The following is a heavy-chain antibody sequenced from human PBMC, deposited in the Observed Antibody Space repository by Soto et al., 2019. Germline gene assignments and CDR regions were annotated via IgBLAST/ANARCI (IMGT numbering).Heavy chain of an antibody. CDR1: AFSLSTNGVG. CDR2: IYWNEDK. Sequence: YCPTLLNPTQTLTLTCTFSAFSLSTNGVGXGWIRQPPGKPLEWLAVIYWNEDKRYSRSLKSRLSITKDTSKNQVVLTMTTMDPVDTATYYCVHTVMVTTEKGRHSFDDWRPVILVTGS. V-gene: IGHV2-5*01. D-gene: IGHD2-8*01. J-gene: IGHJ4*02. CDR3: VHTVMVTTEKGRHSFDD.